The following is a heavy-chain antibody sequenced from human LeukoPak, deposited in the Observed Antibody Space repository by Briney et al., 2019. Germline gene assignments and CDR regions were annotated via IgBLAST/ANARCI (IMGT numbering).Heavy chain of an antibody. Sequence: GGSLRLSCAASGFTFSSYAMSWVRQAPGKGLEWVSAISGSGGSTYYADSVKSRFTISRDNSKNTLYLQMNSLRAEDTAVYYCARPYGDYPFSFDYWGQGTLVTVSS. J-gene: IGHJ4*02. CDR2: ISGSGGST. CDR1: GFTFSSYA. CDR3: ARPYGDYPFSFDY. V-gene: IGHV3-23*01. D-gene: IGHD4-17*01.